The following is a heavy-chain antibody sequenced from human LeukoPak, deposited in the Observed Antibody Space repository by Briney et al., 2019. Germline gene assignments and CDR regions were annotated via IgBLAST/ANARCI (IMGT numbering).Heavy chain of an antibody. D-gene: IGHD4-11*01. CDR3: ARAISTTVYGMDV. Sequence: PGRSLRLSCAASGFTFSSYGMHWVRQAPGKGLEWVAVIWYDGSNKYYADSVKGRFTISRDNSKNTLYLQMNSLRAEDTAVYYCARAISTTVYGMDVWGQGTTATVSS. CDR2: IWYDGSNK. J-gene: IGHJ6*02. V-gene: IGHV3-33*01. CDR1: GFTFSSYG.